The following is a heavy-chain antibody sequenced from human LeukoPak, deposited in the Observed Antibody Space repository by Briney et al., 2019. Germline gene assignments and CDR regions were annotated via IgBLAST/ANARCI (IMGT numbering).Heavy chain of an antibody. Sequence: SETLSLTCTVSGGSISSYYWSWIRQPPGKGLEWIGYIYYSGSTNYNPSLKSRVTISVDTSKNQFSLKLSSVTAADTAVYYCARHVFLSCSSTSCYTPLFDYWGQGTLVTVSS. CDR2: IYYSGST. D-gene: IGHD2-2*02. V-gene: IGHV4-59*08. CDR3: ARHVFLSCSSTSCYTPLFDY. CDR1: GGSISSYY. J-gene: IGHJ4*02.